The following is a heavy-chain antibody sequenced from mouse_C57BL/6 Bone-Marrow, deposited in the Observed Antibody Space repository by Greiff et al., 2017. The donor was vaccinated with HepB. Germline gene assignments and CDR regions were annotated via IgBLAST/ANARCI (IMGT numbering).Heavy chain of an antibody. Sequence: EVQRVESGGGLVQPGGSLKLSCAASGFTFSDYYMYWVRQTPEKRLEWVAYISNGGGSNYYPDTVKGRFPISRDNAKNTLYLQMSRLKSEDTAMYYCARVFYYGNYGFAYWGQGTLVTVSA. CDR1: GFTFSDYY. CDR2: ISNGGGSN. J-gene: IGHJ3*01. D-gene: IGHD2-1*01. V-gene: IGHV5-12*01. CDR3: ARVFYYGNYGFAY.